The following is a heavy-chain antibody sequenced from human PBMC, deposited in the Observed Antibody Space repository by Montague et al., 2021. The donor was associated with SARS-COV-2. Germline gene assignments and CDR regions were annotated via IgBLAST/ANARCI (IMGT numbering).Heavy chain of an antibody. Sequence: SETLYLTCTVSGGSISSSSYYWGWIRQPPGKGLEWIGSIYYSGSTYYNPSLKSRVTISVDTSKNQFSLKLSSVTAADTAVYYCARQPVLRYFDWLSAAYGIDVWDQGTTVTVSS. D-gene: IGHD3-9*01. CDR2: IYYSGST. J-gene: IGHJ6*02. CDR3: ARQPVLRYFDWLSAAYGIDV. CDR1: GGSISSSSYY. V-gene: IGHV4-39*01.